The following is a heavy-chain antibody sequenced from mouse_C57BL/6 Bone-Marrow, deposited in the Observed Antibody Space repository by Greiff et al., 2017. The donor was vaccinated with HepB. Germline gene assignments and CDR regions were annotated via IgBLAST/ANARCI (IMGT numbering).Heavy chain of an antibody. CDR3: ARHSSGYRYAMDY. Sequence: VQLQQSGAELVRPGASVKLSCKASGYTFTDYYINWVKQRPGQGLEWIARIYPGSGNTYYNEKFKGKATLTAEKSSSTAYMQRSSLTSEDSAVYFCARHSSGYRYAMDYWGQGTSVTVSS. CDR2: IYPGSGNT. D-gene: IGHD3-2*02. J-gene: IGHJ4*01. CDR1: GYTFTDYY. V-gene: IGHV1-76*01.